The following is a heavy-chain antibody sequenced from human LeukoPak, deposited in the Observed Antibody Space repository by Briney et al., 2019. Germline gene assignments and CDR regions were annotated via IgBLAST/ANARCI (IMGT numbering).Heavy chain of an antibody. D-gene: IGHD3-22*01. CDR2: ISYDGSNK. CDR1: GFTFSSYA. Sequence: PGRSLRLSCAASGFTFSSYAMHWVRQAPGKGLEWVAVISYDGSNKYYADSVKGRFTISRDNSKNTLYLQMNSLRAEDTAVYYCARDMIVVVMENYYYYYGMDVWGQGTTVTVSS. V-gene: IGHV3-30*04. J-gene: IGHJ6*02. CDR3: ARDMIVVVMENYYYYYGMDV.